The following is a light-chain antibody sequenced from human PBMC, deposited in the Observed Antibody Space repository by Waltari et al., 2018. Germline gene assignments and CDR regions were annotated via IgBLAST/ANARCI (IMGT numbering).Light chain of an antibody. Sequence: EIVFTHSPAPLSLSPGERATLSCRASQSVSSYLAWYQQKPGQAPRLLIYDASNRATGIPARFSGSGSGTDFTLTISSLEPEDFAVYYCQQRSNWPWTFGQGTKVEIK. V-gene: IGKV3-11*01. CDR1: QSVSSY. CDR2: DAS. CDR3: QQRSNWPWT. J-gene: IGKJ1*01.